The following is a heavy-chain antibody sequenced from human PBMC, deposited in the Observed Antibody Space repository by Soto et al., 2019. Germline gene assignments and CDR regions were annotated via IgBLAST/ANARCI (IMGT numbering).Heavy chain of an antibody. J-gene: IGHJ5*02. V-gene: IGHV4-61*08. Sequence: SETLSLTCTVSGAALSSGGYFYTWVRQPPGKGLEWLGYIYYSGGTNYNPSLKSRVTISLDKSESQFSLRLSSVTAADTAVYYCTREQSDDNYFDPWGQGTLVTVSS. CDR1: GAALSSGGYF. CDR2: IYYSGGT. D-gene: IGHD6-19*01. CDR3: TREQSDDNYFDP.